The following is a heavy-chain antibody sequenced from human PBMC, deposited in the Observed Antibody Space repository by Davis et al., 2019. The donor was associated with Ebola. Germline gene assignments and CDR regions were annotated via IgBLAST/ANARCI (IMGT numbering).Heavy chain of an antibody. V-gene: IGHV1-46*02. Sequence: AASVKVSCKASGYNFNIYYMYWVRQAPGQGLEWMGIINPSGGTTSYAQKFQGRVTMTRDTSTSTVYMELISLRSEDTAVYYCASPGIAAGAPRYWGQGTLVTVSS. D-gene: IGHD6-13*01. CDR2: INPSGGTT. J-gene: IGHJ4*02. CDR1: GYNFNIYY. CDR3: ASPGIAAGAPRY.